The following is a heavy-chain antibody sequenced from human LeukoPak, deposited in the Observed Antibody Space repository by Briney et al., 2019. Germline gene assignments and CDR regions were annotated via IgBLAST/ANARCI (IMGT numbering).Heavy chain of an antibody. CDR3: ARDPLITFFGILVFEF. CDR1: GGSISSGGYY. V-gene: IGHV4-31*03. CDR2: IYYSGST. D-gene: IGHD3-3*01. Sequence: SETLSLTCTVSGGSISSGGYYWSWIRQHPGKGLEWIGYIYYSGSTYYNPPLKSRVTISVDTSKNQFSLKLSSVTAADTAVYYCARDPLITFFGILVFEFWGKGKMFPF. J-gene: IGHJ3*01.